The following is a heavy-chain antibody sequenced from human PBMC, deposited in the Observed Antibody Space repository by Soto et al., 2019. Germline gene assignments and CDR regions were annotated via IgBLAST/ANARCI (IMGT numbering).Heavy chain of an antibody. V-gene: IGHV4-61*01. CDR3: ARIKRFTMVRGVTFDY. CDR1: GGSVSSGSYY. CDR2: IYYSGST. Sequence: PSETLSLTCTVSGGSVSSGSYYWSWIRQPPGKGLEWIGYIYYSGSTNYNPSPKSRVTISVDTSKNQFSLKLSSVTAADTAVYYCARIKRFTMVRGVTFDYWGQGTLVTVSS. J-gene: IGHJ4*02. D-gene: IGHD3-10*01.